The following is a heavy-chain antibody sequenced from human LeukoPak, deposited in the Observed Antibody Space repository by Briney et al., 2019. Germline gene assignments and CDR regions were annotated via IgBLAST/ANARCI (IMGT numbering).Heavy chain of an antibody. CDR3: ARANVDYGDYGDAFDI. CDR2: RNPNSGGT. CDR1: GYTXTGYY. D-gene: IGHD4-17*01. Sequence: ASVKVSCKASGYTXTGYYMHGVRQAPGQGLEWMGWRNPNSGGTNYAQKFQGRVTMTRDTSISTAYMELSRLRSDDTAVYYCARANVDYGDYGDAFDIWGQGTMVTVSS. V-gene: IGHV1-2*02. J-gene: IGHJ3*02.